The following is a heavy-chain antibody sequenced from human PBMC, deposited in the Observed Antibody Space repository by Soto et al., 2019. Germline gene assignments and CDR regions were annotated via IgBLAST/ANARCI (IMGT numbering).Heavy chain of an antibody. V-gene: IGHV1-2*04. CDR1: GYTFTGYY. D-gene: IGHD1-1*01. J-gene: IGHJ4*02. CDR3: ARVAVGTLLTYYFDY. Sequence: GASVKVSCKASGYTFTGYYTHWVRQAPGQGLEWMGWINPNSGGTNYAQKFQGWVTMTRDTSISTAYMELSRLRSDDTAVYYCARVAVGTLLTYYFDYWGQGTLVTVSS. CDR2: INPNSGGT.